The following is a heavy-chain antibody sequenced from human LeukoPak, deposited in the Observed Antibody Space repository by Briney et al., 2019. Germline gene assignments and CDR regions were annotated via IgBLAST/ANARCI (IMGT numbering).Heavy chain of an antibody. CDR3: AELGITMIGGV. J-gene: IGHJ6*04. CDR1: GFTFSSYS. Sequence: TAGGSLRLSCAASGFTFSSYSMSWVRQAPGKGLEWVSSISTSSSYIYYADSVKGRFTISRDNAKNSLYLQMNSLRAEDTAVYYCAELGITMIGGVWGKGTTVTISS. V-gene: IGHV3-21*01. CDR2: ISTSSSYI. D-gene: IGHD3-10*02.